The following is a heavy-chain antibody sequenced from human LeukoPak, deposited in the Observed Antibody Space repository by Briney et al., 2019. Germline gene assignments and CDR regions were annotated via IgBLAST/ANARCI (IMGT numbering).Heavy chain of an antibody. J-gene: IGHJ4*02. CDR2: IYYSGST. V-gene: IGHV4-30-4*08. D-gene: IGHD3-3*01. Sequence: SETLSLTCTVSGGSISSGDYYWSWIRQPPGKGLEWIGYIYYSGSTYYNPSLKSRVTISVDTSKNQFSLKLSSVTAADTAVYYCAREVFWSGYSEYYFDYWGQGTLVTVSS. CDR1: GGSISSGDYY. CDR3: AREVFWSGYSEYYFDY.